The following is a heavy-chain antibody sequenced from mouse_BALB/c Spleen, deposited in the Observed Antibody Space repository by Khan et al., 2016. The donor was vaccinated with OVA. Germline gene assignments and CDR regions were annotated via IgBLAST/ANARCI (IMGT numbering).Heavy chain of an antibody. CDR2: IDPFSGGA. V-gene: IGHV1S135*01. CDR1: GYSFSTYY. CDR3: AKHDSTYWFAY. Sequence: IQLVQSGPELMKPGASVKLSCKASGYSFSTYYIHWVTRSHGKTLEWIGYIDPFSGGATYNQTFKGKATLTVDTSSSTAYMHLTSLTSEDSAVSYWAKHDSTYWFAYWGQGTLVTVSA. J-gene: IGHJ3*01. D-gene: IGHD1-1*01.